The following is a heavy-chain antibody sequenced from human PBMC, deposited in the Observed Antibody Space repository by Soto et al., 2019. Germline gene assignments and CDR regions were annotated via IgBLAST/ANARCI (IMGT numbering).Heavy chain of an antibody. V-gene: IGHV3-7*01. CDR3: ARASRYCSGGSCYVF. CDR1: GFTFSSYW. Sequence: VQLVESGGGLVQPGGSLRLSCAASGFTFSSYWMSWVRQAPGKGLEWVANIKQDGSEKYYVDSVKGRFTISRDNAKNSLYLQMDSLRAEDTAVYYCARASRYCSGGSCYVFWGQGTLVTVSS. CDR2: IKQDGSEK. J-gene: IGHJ4*02. D-gene: IGHD2-15*01.